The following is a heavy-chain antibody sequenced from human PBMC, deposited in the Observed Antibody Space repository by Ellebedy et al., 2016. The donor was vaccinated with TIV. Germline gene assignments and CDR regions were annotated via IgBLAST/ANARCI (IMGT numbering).Heavy chain of an antibody. V-gene: IGHV1-8*01. CDR2: MNPDSGDT. CDR1: GYTLTSYD. J-gene: IGHJ4*02. D-gene: IGHD3-22*01. Sequence: ASVKVSXKASGYTLTSYDINWVRQAPGQGLEWMGWMNPDSGDTVCSQRFQGRVTMTRNTSINTAYMELSSLRSEDTAVYYCARLNHYYHSSGYYRLYYFDYWGQGILVTVSS. CDR3: ARLNHYYHSSGYYRLYYFDY.